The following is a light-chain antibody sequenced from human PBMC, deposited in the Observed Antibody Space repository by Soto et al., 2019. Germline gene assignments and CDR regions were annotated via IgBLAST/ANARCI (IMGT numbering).Light chain of an antibody. CDR2: AAS. CDR1: QSVRRD. CDR3: QQSNQWPHT. V-gene: IGKV3-15*01. Sequence: ELVMTQSPATLSVSPGEGATLSCRASQSVRRDLAWYQQKPGQAPRLLIYAASTRATGIPARFSGSGSGTEFTLTISSLQSEDFAVYFCQQSNQWPHTFGRGTRLESK. J-gene: IGKJ2*01.